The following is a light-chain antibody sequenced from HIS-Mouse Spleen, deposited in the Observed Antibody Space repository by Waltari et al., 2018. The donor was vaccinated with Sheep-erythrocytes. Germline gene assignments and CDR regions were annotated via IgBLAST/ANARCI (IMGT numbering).Light chain of an antibody. Sequence: ALTQPPSASGSPGQSVTTSCTGTSSAVGGYNYVSWYQQHPGKAPKLMIYEVSKRPSGVPDRFSGSKSGNTASLTVSGLQAEDEADYYCSSYAGSNNYVFGTGTKVTVL. V-gene: IGLV2-8*01. CDR3: SSYAGSNNYV. CDR2: EVS. CDR1: SSAVGGYNY. J-gene: IGLJ1*01.